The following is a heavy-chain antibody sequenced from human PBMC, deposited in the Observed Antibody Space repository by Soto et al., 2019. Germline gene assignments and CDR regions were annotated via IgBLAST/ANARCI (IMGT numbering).Heavy chain of an antibody. CDR1: GFTFSRYG. V-gene: IGHV3-33*01. CDR2: IWYDGSNK. Sequence: GGSLRLSCAASGFTFSRYGMHWVRQAPGKGLEWVAVIWYDGSNKYYADSVKGRFTISRDNSKNTLYLQMNSLRAEDTAVYYCARDRDVLRFLEWLSPFGAFDIWGQGTMVTVSS. CDR3: ARDRDVLRFLEWLSPFGAFDI. D-gene: IGHD3-3*01. J-gene: IGHJ3*02.